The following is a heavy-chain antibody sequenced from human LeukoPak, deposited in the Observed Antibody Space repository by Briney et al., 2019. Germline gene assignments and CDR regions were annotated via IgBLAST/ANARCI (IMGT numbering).Heavy chain of an antibody. CDR3: ARSWVFDY. J-gene: IGHJ4*02. D-gene: IGHD7-27*01. V-gene: IGHV5-51*01. CDR1: GYSFNKYW. CDR2: ISPGDSDT. Sequence: GESLKISCKGSGYSFNKYWTAWVRQMPGKGLEWMGIISPGDSDTRYSPSFQSQVTISVDKSINTAYLQWSSLKASDTAIYYCARSWVFDYWGQGTLVTVSS.